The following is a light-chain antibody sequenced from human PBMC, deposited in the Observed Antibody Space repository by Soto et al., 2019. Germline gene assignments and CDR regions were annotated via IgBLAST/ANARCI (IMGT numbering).Light chain of an antibody. CDR3: QQYYSYSYT. Sequence: EIVLTQSPGTLSLSPGEGATLSCRASQSVSSTFLAWYQQKPGQAPRLLVYGASFRAPGIPDRFSGSGSGTDFTLTISRLEPEDFAVYYCQQYYSYSYTFGQGTKLEIK. CDR2: GAS. CDR1: QSVSSTF. J-gene: IGKJ2*01. V-gene: IGKV3-20*01.